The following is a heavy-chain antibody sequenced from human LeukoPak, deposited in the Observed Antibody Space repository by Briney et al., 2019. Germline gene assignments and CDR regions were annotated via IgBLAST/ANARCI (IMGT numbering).Heavy chain of an antibody. D-gene: IGHD1-26*01. Sequence: GGSLRLSCAGSGFTLSRYNMNWIRQAPGKGLEWVSSISTSSSFIDYADSVKGRFTISRDNAKDSLHLQMDSLRADDTAVYYCVRDGIVGAPYYFDFWGQGTLVTVSS. V-gene: IGHV3-21*01. CDR1: GFTLSRYN. CDR2: ISTSSSFI. J-gene: IGHJ4*02. CDR3: VRDGIVGAPYYFDF.